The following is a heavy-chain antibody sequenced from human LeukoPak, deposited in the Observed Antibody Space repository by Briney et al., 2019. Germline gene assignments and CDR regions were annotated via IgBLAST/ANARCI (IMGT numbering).Heavy chain of an antibody. CDR1: GYTFTGYY. CDR3: ARDQGFIMVRGA. J-gene: IGHJ4*02. CDR2: INCNSGGA. V-gene: IGHV1-2*02. D-gene: IGHD3-10*01. Sequence: AAVKVSCKASGYTFTGYYMHWVRQAPGQGLEWMGWINCNSGGANYAQKFQGRVTMTRDTSISTAYMELSRLRSDDTAVYYCARDQGFIMVRGAWGQGTLVTVSA.